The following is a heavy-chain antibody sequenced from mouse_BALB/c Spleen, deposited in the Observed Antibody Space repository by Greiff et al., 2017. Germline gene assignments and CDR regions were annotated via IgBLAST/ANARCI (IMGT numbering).Heavy chain of an antibody. J-gene: IGHJ4*01. CDR3: ARQGYYGSSHYYAMDY. CDR1: GFTFSSYA. Sequence: EVQGVESGGGLVKPGGSLKLSCAASGFTFSSYAMSWVRQTPEKRLEWVATISSGGSYTYYPDSVKGRFTISRDNAKNTLYLQMSSLRSEDTAMYYCARQGYYGSSHYYAMDYWGQGTSVTVSS. V-gene: IGHV5-9-3*01. CDR2: ISSGGSYT. D-gene: IGHD1-1*01.